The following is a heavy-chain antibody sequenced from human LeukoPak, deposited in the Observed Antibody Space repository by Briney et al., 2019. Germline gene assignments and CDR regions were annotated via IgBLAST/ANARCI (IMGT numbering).Heavy chain of an antibody. D-gene: IGHD5-18*01. CDR3: ARADTAMAPTGMDV. Sequence: GGSLRLFCAASGFTFSSYDMHWVRQATGKGLEWVSAIGTAGDTYYPGSVKGRFTISRENAKNSLYLQMNSLRAGDTAVYYCARADTAMAPTGMDVWGQGTTVTVSS. V-gene: IGHV3-13*01. CDR1: GFTFSSYD. J-gene: IGHJ6*02. CDR2: IGTAGDT.